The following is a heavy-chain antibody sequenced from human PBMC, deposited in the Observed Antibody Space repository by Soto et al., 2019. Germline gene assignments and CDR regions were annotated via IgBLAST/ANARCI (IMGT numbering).Heavy chain of an antibody. Sequence: SETLSLTCTVSGCSISSGDYYWSWIRQPPGKGLEWIGYIYYSGSTYYNPSLKSRVTISVDTSKNQFSLKLSSVTAADTAVYYCARRPSGSYFGYWGQGTLVTVSS. CDR1: GCSISSGDYY. D-gene: IGHD1-26*01. CDR3: ARRPSGSYFGY. CDR2: IYYSGST. J-gene: IGHJ4*02. V-gene: IGHV4-30-4*01.